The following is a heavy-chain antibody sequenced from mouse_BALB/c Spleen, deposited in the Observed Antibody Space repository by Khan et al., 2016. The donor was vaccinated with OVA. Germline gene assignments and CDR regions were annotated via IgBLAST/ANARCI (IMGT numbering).Heavy chain of an antibody. CDR3: ARPAYDGYYDY. V-gene: IGHV1S137*01. CDR2: ISTYSGNT. D-gene: IGHD2-3*01. Sequence: QVQLQQSGPELVRPGVSVKISCKGSGYTFTDYAMYWVKQSHAKSLEWIGLISTYSGNTNYNQKFKGKATMTVEKSSSTAYMELARLTSEDSAIYYWARPAYDGYYDYWGQGTTLTVSS. CDR1: GYTFTDYA. J-gene: IGHJ2*01.